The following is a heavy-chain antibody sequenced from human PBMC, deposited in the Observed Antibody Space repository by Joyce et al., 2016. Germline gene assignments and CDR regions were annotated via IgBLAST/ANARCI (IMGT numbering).Heavy chain of an antibody. J-gene: IGHJ4*02. Sequence: QVQLVESGGGVVQPGRSLRLSCAASGFTFSHYAMPWVRQAPGKGLEWVEFISYDGSNKYNADSVKGRFTISRDNSKNTLYLQMNSLRAEDTAVYYCARDDYYGSSGRGADYWGLGTLVTVSS. D-gene: IGHD3-10*01. CDR2: ISYDGSNK. CDR3: ARDDYYGSSGRGADY. V-gene: IGHV3-30-3*01. CDR1: GFTFSHYA.